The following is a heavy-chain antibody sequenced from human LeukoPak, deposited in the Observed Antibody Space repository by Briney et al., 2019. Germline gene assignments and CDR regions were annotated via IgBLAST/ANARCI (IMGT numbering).Heavy chain of an antibody. CDR1: GVNFSSYW. CDR3: ARDAYYDFWSGYPRYFDY. D-gene: IGHD3-3*01. CDR2: IKQDRSEE. V-gene: IGHV3-7*01. J-gene: IGHJ4*02. Sequence: PGGSLRLSCAVSGVNFSSYWMSWVRQAPGKGLEWVANIKQDRSEEYYVDSVKGRFTISTDNAKNSLYLQMNSLRAEDTAVYYCARDAYYDFWSGYPRYFDYWGQGTLVTVSS.